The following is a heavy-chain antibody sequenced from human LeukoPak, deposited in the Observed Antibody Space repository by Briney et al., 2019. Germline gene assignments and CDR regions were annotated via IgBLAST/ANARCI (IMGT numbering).Heavy chain of an antibody. CDR2: ISGSGGST. V-gene: IGHV3-23*01. CDR1: GFTFSSYA. Sequence: VQPAGSLRLSCAASGFTFSSYAMSWVRQAPGKGLEWVSAISGSGGSTYYADSVKGRFTISRDNSKNTLYLQMNSLRAEDTAVYYCAKDRGTRLPLGFDFDYWGQGTLVTVSS. CDR3: AKDRGTRLPLGFDFDY. J-gene: IGHJ4*02. D-gene: IGHD3-9*01.